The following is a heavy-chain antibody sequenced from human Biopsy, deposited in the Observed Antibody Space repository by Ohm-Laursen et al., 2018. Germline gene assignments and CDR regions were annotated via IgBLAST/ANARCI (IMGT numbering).Heavy chain of an antibody. Sequence: SVNASCKASAGTFSSFGISWVRQAPGQGLEWMGEINSMFGTTNYAQTFQGRVTITADESTSTAYMEVSSLRSEDTAVYYCAKRGVERGRPLAYWGQGTLVTVSS. CDR1: AGTFSSFG. J-gene: IGHJ4*02. CDR2: INSMFGTT. D-gene: IGHD1-1*01. V-gene: IGHV1-69*13. CDR3: AKRGVERGRPLAY.